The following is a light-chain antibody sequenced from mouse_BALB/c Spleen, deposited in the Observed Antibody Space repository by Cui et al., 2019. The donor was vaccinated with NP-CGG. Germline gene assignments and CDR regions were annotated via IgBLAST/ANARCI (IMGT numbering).Light chain of an antibody. V-gene: IGLV1*01. J-gene: IGLJ1*01. CDR2: GTN. Sequence: QAVVTQESALTTSTGETVTLTCRSSTGAVTTSNYANWVQEKPDHLFTGLIGGTNNRAPVVPARFSGSLIGDKAALTITGAQTEDEAIYFCALWYSNHWVFGGGTKLTFL. CDR3: ALWYSNHWV. CDR1: TGAVTTSNY.